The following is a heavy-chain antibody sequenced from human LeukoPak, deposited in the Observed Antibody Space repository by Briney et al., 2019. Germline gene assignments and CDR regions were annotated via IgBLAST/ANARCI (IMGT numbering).Heavy chain of an antibody. V-gene: IGHV1-69*13. CDR1: GGTFSSYA. Sequence: ASVKVSCKASGGTFSSYAISWVRQAPGQGLEWMGGIIPIFGTANYAQKFQGRVTITADESTSTAYMELSSLRSEDTAVYYCASPYDSSGYYLIFDYWGQGTPVTVSS. CDR2: IIPIFGTA. D-gene: IGHD3-22*01. J-gene: IGHJ4*02. CDR3: ASPYDSSGYYLIFDY.